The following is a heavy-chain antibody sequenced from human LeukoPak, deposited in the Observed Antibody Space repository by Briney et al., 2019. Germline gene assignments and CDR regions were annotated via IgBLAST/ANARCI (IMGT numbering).Heavy chain of an antibody. V-gene: IGHV4-31*03. Sequence: PSETLSLTCTVSGGSISSGGYYWRWIRQHPGKGLEWIGYIYYSGSTYYNPSLKSRVTISVDTSKNQFPLKLSSVTAADTAVYYCARDLVVVAANNYYYYGMDVWGQGTTVTVSS. CDR1: GGSISSGGYY. D-gene: IGHD2-15*01. CDR2: IYYSGST. CDR3: ARDLVVVAANNYYYYGMDV. J-gene: IGHJ6*02.